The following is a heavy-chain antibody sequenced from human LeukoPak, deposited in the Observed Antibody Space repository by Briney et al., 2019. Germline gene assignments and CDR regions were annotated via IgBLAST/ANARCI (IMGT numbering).Heavy chain of an antibody. CDR3: ARGRGSLDY. Sequence: GGSLRLSCAASGFTFSSYRMTWVRQAPGKGLEWVANIKQDGSAKYTLDSVKGRFTISRDNAKNSLYLQMNSLRAEDTAIYYCARGRGSLDYWGQGALVTVSS. J-gene: IGHJ4*02. CDR2: IKQDGSAK. CDR1: GFTFSSYR. V-gene: IGHV3-7*04. D-gene: IGHD6-25*01.